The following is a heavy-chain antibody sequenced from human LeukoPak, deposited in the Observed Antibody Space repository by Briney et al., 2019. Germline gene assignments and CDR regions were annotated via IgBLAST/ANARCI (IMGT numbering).Heavy chain of an antibody. CDR3: ARDTFYSSGVYGLDV. CDR2: IYYDGSNK. CDR1: GFIFSSYG. D-gene: IGHD3-22*01. J-gene: IGHJ6*02. Sequence: GRSLRLSCAASGFIFSSYGMHWVRQAPGKGLEWVAVIYYDGSNKYYADSVRGRFTISRDNSKNTLFLQMSSLRAEDTAVYYCARDTFYSSGVYGLDVWGQGTTVTVSS. V-gene: IGHV3-33*01.